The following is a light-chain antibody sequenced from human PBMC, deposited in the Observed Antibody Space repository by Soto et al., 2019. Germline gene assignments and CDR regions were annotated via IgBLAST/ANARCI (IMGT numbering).Light chain of an antibody. CDR1: QRINNY. CDR3: HQSYSLPEA. J-gene: IGKJ1*01. V-gene: IGKV1-39*01. Sequence: DIQMTQSPSALSASVGDRVTITCRASQRINNYLNWYQQKPGKAPKLLIYAASSLQSGVPSRFTGSGSGTDFTLIISSLQPEDFATYYCHQSYSLPEAFGQGTKVDI. CDR2: AAS.